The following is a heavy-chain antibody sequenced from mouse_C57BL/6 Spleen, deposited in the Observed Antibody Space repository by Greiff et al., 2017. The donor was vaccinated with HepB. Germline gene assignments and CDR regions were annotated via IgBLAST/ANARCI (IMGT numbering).Heavy chain of an antibody. Sequence: EVKLMESGGGLVKPGGSLKLSCAASGFTFSDYGMHWVRQAPEKGLEWVAYISSGSSTIYYADTVKGRFTISRDNAKNTLFLQMTSLRSEDTAMYYCASFNWDWFAYGGKGTLVTVPA. V-gene: IGHV5-17*01. D-gene: IGHD4-1*01. J-gene: IGHJ3*01. CDR2: ISSGSSTI. CDR1: GFTFSDYG. CDR3: ASFNWDWFAY.